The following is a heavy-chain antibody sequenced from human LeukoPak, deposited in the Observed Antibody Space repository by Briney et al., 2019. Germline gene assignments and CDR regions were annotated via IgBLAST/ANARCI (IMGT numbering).Heavy chain of an antibody. CDR3: ARGPPLWRVAAAGTVDY. V-gene: IGHV1-2*02. Sequence: ASVKVSCKASGYTFTGYYMHWVRQAPGQGLEWMGWIDPNSGGTNYAQKFQGRVTMTSDTSISTAYMELSRLRSDDTAVYYCARGPPLWRVAAAGTVDYWGQGTLVTVSS. D-gene: IGHD6-13*01. J-gene: IGHJ4*02. CDR1: GYTFTGYY. CDR2: IDPNSGGT.